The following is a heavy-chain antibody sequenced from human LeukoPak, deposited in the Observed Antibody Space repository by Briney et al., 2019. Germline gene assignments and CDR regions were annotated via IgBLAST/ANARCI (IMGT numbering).Heavy chain of an antibody. CDR2: FDPEDGET. V-gene: IGHV1-24*01. D-gene: IGHD3-10*01. Sequence: GASVKVSCKVSGYTLTELSMHWVRQAPGKGLEWMGGFDPEDGETIYAQKFQGRVTMTEDTSTDTAYMELSSLRSEDTAVYYCARTAFQFGEYFYYMDVWGKGTTVTVSS. CDR1: GYTLTELS. CDR3: ARTAFQFGEYFYYMDV. J-gene: IGHJ6*03.